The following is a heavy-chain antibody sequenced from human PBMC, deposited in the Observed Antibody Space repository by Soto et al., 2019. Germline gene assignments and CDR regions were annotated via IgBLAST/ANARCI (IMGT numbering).Heavy chain of an antibody. CDR1: GGSISSSSYY. CDR2: IYYSGST. D-gene: IGHD3-3*01. Sequence: QLQLQESGPGLVKPSETLSLTCTVSGGSISSSSYYWGWIRQPPGKGLEWIGSIYYSGSTYYNPSLKSQVTISVDTSKNQFSLKLSSVTAADTAVYYCERHPPSGALNWFDPWGQGTLVTVSS. V-gene: IGHV4-39*01. J-gene: IGHJ5*02. CDR3: ERHPPSGALNWFDP.